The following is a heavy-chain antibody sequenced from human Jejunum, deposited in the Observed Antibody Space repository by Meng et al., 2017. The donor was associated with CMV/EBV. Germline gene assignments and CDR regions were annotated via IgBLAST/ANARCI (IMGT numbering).Heavy chain of an antibody. CDR3: ARGGDISETTAH. CDR2: IHNSGST. CDR1: GGAISTYY. V-gene: IGHV4-59*01. J-gene: IGHJ4*02. Sequence: CTLSGGAISTYYWSWIRQSPGKGLEWIGYIHNSGSTQYTPSLKSRVTMSIDTFKNQFSLKLRSVTAADTAVYYCARGGDISETTAHWGQGRLVTVSS. D-gene: IGHD6-19*01.